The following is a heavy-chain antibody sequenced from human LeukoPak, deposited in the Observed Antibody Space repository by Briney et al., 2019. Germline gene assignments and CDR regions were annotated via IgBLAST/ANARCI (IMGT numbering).Heavy chain of an antibody. CDR1: GGSISSYY. Sequence: SETLSLTCTVSGGSISSYYWSWIRQPPGKGLEWIGYIYYSGSTNYNPSLKSRVTISVDTSKNQFSLKLSSVTAADTAVYYCARARTMGATPPYYFDYWGQGTLVTVSS. V-gene: IGHV4-59*01. J-gene: IGHJ4*02. D-gene: IGHD1-26*01. CDR3: ARARTMGATPPYYFDY. CDR2: IYYSGST.